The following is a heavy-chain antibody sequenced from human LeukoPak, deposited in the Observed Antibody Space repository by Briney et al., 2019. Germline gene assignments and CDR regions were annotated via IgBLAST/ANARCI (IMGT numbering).Heavy chain of an antibody. CDR1: GYRFTRYW. J-gene: IGHJ4*02. Sequence: GESLKISCTGSGYRFTRYWIGWVRPIPGKGLEWVAMIYPGYSDTRYSPSSRGQVTISPDKSISTAYLQWDSLEASDTAMYYCAIGGDSSTSCYRCFNFWGQGTLVTVSS. D-gene: IGHD2-2*01. CDR3: AIGGDSSTSCYRCFNF. CDR2: IYPGYSDT. V-gene: IGHV5-51*01.